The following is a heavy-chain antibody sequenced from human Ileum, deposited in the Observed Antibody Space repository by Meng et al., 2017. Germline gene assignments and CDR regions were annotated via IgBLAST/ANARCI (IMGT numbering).Heavy chain of an antibody. CDR1: GGSISSGDYY. D-gene: IGHD3-22*01. J-gene: IGHJ4*02. CDR2: IYYSGST. V-gene: IGHV4-30-4*01. CDR3: ARDRDSSGYYPY. Sequence: VQLQELGPGLVKSSQTLSLTGTVSGGSISSGDYYWSWIRQPPGKGLEWIGYIYYSGSTYYNPSLKSRLTISVDTSKNQFSLKLSSVTAADTAVYYCARDRDSSGYYPYWGQGTLVTVSS.